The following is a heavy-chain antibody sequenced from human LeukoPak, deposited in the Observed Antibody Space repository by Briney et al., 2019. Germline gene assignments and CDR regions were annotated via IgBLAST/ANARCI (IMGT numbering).Heavy chain of an antibody. Sequence: SETVSLMCTVWGGFMCSGDYLCRWIRQPPGKVVWWIGYLCDSESPHYHPSLKSQVTISVDTSKNQFSLKLSSVTAADTAVYYCALRYYDILTGYSEFDYWGQGTLVTVSS. CDR1: GGFMCSGDYL. J-gene: IGHJ4*02. CDR3: ALRYYDILTGYSEFDY. V-gene: IGHV4-30-4*01. D-gene: IGHD3-9*01. CDR2: LCDSESP.